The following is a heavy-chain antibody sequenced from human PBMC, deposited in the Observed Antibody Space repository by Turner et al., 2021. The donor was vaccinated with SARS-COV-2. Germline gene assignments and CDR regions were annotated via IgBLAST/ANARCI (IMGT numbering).Heavy chain of an antibody. CDR2: IRGSGSGT. J-gene: IGHJ4*01. CDR1: GFTFSSYT. Sequence: EVQLLESGGGLVQPGGSLRRSCAASGFTFSSYTMTWVRQAPGKGLQWVSAIRGSGSGTYYADSVKSRFTISRDNSKSTLYLQMSSLRAEDTAIYYCAKDVGVASLVGATADYWGQGTLVTVSS. D-gene: IGHD1-26*01. CDR3: AKDVGVASLVGATADY. V-gene: IGHV3-23*01.